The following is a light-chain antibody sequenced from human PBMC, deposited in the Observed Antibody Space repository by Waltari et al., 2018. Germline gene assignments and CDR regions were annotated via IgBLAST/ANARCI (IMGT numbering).Light chain of an antibody. Sequence: DIVMTQSPDSLAVSLGERATINCKSSQNVLFSSNTKNYLAWYQQKPGQPPKLLICWASTRESGVPDRFSGSGSGTDFTLTISSLQAEDVAVYYCQQYYSTPYTFGQGTKLEIK. CDR3: QQYYSTPYT. CDR2: WAS. V-gene: IGKV4-1*01. CDR1: QNVLFSSNTKNY. J-gene: IGKJ2*01.